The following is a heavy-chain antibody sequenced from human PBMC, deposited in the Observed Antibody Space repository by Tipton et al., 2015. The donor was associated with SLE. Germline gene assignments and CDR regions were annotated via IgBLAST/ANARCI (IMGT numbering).Heavy chain of an antibody. D-gene: IGHD2-21*02. J-gene: IGHJ6*02. Sequence: TLSLTCAVSGGSISSSNWWSWVRQPPGKGLEWIGEIYHSGSTNYKPSLKSRVTISVDKSKNQFSLKLSSVTAADTAVYYCARVNGWAYCGGDCYYSYYYGMDVWGQGTTVTVSS. CDR1: GGSISSSNW. CDR2: IYHSGST. CDR3: ARVNGWAYCGGDCYYSYYYGMDV. V-gene: IGHV4-4*02.